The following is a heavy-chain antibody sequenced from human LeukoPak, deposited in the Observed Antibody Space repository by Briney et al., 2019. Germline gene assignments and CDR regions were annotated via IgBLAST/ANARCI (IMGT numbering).Heavy chain of an antibody. CDR1: GFTFSSYG. V-gene: IGHV3-33*01. CDR3: ARASYDILTGFYYYYMDV. D-gene: IGHD3-9*01. J-gene: IGHJ6*03. CDR2: IWYDGSNK. Sequence: GGSLGLSCAASGFTFSSYGMHWVRQAPGKGLEWVAVIWYDGSNKYYADSVKGRFTISRDNSKNTLYLQMNSLRAEDTAVYYCARASYDILTGFYYYYMDVWGKGTTVTVSS.